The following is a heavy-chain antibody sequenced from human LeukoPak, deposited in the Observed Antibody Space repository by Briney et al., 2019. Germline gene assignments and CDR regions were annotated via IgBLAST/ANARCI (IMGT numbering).Heavy chain of an antibody. J-gene: IGHJ4*02. Sequence: SETLSLTCTVSGGSISNDYWSWIRQSAGKGLEWIGRIYSSGTTTYNPSLKSRVTMSVDTSKNQFSLNLSSVTAADTAVYYCARHGQRYDSSFDCWGQGTLVTVSS. CDR3: ARHGQRYDSSFDC. D-gene: IGHD6-13*01. CDR1: GGSISNDY. V-gene: IGHV4-4*07. CDR2: IYSSGTT.